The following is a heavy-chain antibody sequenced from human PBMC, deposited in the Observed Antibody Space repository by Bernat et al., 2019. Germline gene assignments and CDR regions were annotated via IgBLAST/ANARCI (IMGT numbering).Heavy chain of an antibody. CDR2: LLSDGSDE. D-gene: IGHD5-18*01. V-gene: IGHV3-33*01. Sequence: QVQLVESGGAVVQPGRSLRLSCAASGFTFGSYGMHWVRQAPGKGLEWVALLLSDGSDEYYADSVKGRFTISRDISKNALYFQMNRLRVEDTAVYFCARAGFDTVSYFYYYMDVWGKGTTVAVSS. J-gene: IGHJ6*03. CDR3: ARAGFDTVSYFYYYMDV. CDR1: GFTFGSYG.